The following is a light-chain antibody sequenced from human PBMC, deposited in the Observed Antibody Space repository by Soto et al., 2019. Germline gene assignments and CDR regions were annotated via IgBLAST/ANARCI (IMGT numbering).Light chain of an antibody. CDR3: QSYDSSLSGYVV. V-gene: IGLV1-40*01. CDR1: ISNIGAGYD. J-gene: IGLJ2*01. Sequence: QSVLTQPPSVSGAPGQRVTISCTGRISNIGAGYDVHWYQQLPGTAPKLLIYGNSNRPSGVPDRFSGSKSGTSASLAITGLQAEDEADYYCQSYDSSLSGYVVFGGGTKLTVL. CDR2: GNS.